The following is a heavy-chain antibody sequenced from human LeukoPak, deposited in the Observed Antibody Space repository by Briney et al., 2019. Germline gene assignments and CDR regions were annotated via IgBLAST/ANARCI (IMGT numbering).Heavy chain of an antibody. J-gene: IGHJ4*02. V-gene: IGHV3-13*04. CDR1: GFTFSTYD. Sequence: GGSLRLSCAASGFTFSTYDMHWVRQTTGKGLEWVSAISKAGDTYYADSVKGRFTISRDNSKNTLYLQMNSLRAEDTAVYYCARDSLPYCSGGSCYSGSFDYWGQGTLVTVSS. D-gene: IGHD2-15*01. CDR2: ISKAGDT. CDR3: ARDSLPYCSGGSCYSGSFDY.